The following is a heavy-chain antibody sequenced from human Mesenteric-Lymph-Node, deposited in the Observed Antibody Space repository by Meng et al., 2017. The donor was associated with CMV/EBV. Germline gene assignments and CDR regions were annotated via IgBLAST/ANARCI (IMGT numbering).Heavy chain of an antibody. V-gene: IGHV3-7*01. Sequence: GSLRLSCAASGFTFSSYWMSWVRQAPGKGLEWVANIKQDGSEKYYVDSVKGRFTISRDNAKNSLYLQMNSLRAEDTAVYYCARAWGYSFGLNYYYYYGMDVWGQGTTVTVSS. J-gene: IGHJ6*02. CDR1: GFTFSSYW. CDR3: ARAWGYSFGLNYYYYYGMDV. D-gene: IGHD3-22*01. CDR2: IKQDGSEK.